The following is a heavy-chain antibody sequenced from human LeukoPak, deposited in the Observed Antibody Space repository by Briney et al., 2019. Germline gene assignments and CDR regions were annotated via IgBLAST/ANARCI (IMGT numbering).Heavy chain of an antibody. CDR2: INHSGST. V-gene: IGHV4-34*01. J-gene: IGHJ4*02. CDR1: GGSFSGYY. D-gene: IGHD5-18*01. Sequence: SGTLSLTCAVYGGSFSGYYWIWIRQPPGKGLEWIGEINHSGSTNYNPSLKSRVTISVDTSKNQFSLKLSSVTAADTAVYYCARGRYSYGGLDYWGQGTLVTVSS. CDR3: ARGRYSYGGLDY.